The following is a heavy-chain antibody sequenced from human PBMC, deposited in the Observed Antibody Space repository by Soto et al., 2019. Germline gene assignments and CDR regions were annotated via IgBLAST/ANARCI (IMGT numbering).Heavy chain of an antibody. J-gene: IGHJ6*02. Sequence: SETLSLTCTVSGGSISSSSYYWGWIRQPPGKGLEWIGSIYYSGSTYYNPSLKSRVTISVDTSKNQFSLKLSSVTAADTAVYYCARGVLWFGAAYGMDVWGQGTMVTVSS. CDR1: GGSISSSSYY. D-gene: IGHD3-10*01. V-gene: IGHV4-39*01. CDR3: ARGVLWFGAAYGMDV. CDR2: IYYSGST.